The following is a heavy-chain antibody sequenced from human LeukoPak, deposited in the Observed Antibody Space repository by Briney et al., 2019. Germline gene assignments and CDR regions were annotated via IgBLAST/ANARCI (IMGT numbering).Heavy chain of an antibody. CDR1: GGSISSSYY. CDR2: IYTSGST. V-gene: IGHV4-4*07. J-gene: IGHJ2*01. CDR3: ARGSITMVRGVPDWYFDL. Sequence: SETLSLTCTVSGGSISSSYYWGWIRQPPGKGLEWIGRIYTSGSTNYNPSLKSRVTMSVDTSKNQFSLKLSSVTAADTAVYYCARGSITMVRGVPDWYFDLWGRGTLVTVSS. D-gene: IGHD3-10*01.